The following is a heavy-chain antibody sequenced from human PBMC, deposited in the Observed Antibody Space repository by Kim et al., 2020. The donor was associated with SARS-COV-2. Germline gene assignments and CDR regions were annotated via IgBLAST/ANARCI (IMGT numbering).Heavy chain of an antibody. CDR1: GYTFTSYA. Sequence: ASVKVSCKASGYTFTSYAMNWVRQAPGQGLEWMGWINTNTGNPTYAQGFTGRFVFSLDTSVSTAYLQISSLKAEDTAVYYCARGLEYCSSTSCYLGRRRGWFDPWGQGTLVTVSS. D-gene: IGHD2-2*01. J-gene: IGHJ5*02. CDR3: ARGLEYCSSTSCYLGRRRGWFDP. V-gene: IGHV7-4-1*02. CDR2: INTNTGNP.